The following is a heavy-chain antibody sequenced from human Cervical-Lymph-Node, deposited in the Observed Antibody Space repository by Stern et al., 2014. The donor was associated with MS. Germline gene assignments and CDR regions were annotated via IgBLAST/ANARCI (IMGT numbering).Heavy chain of an antibody. CDR1: GYTFSTFY. J-gene: IGHJ4*02. V-gene: IGHV1-2*06. Sequence: QVKLVQSGAEVKKPGASVKVSCKASGYTFSTFYLHWLRQAPGQGLQLIGLIDPVSGATNSSQTFQDRRTMTTNMSITRAYIATSGIRSDDTAVYYCARIYCSGDECYNSFDTWGQGTLVTVSS. CDR2: IDPVSGAT. CDR3: ARIYCSGDECYNSFDT. D-gene: IGHD3-10*01.